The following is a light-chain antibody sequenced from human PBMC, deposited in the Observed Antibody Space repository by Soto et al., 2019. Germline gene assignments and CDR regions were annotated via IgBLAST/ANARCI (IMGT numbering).Light chain of an antibody. CDR2: EDT. CDR1: FSDVGSYNL. Sequence: QSALTQPASVSGSPGQSITISCTGTFSDVGSYNLVSWYQQHPGKAPKLMIYEDTKRPSGVSNRFSGSKSGYTASLTISGRQAEDEADYYFCSYAGSSTVVFGGGTKLTVL. V-gene: IGLV2-23*01. CDR3: CSYAGSSTVV. J-gene: IGLJ2*01.